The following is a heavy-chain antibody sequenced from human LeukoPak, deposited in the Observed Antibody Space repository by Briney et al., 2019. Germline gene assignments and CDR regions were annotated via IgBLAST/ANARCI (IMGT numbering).Heavy chain of an antibody. CDR3: AREEVGRRLNDY. D-gene: IGHD1-26*01. Sequence: GGSLRLSCAASGFNFNNYWMSWVRQAPGKGLEWVANIKKDGSERYYVDSVKGQFTISRDYAKNSLYLQMNSLRAEDTAVYYCAREEVGRRLNDYWGQGTLVTVSS. CDR1: GFNFNNYW. CDR2: IKKDGSER. V-gene: IGHV3-7*01. J-gene: IGHJ4*02.